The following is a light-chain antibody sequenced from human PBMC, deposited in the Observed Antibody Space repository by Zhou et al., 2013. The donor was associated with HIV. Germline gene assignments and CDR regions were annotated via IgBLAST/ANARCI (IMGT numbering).Light chain of an antibody. Sequence: EIVLTQSPATLSLSPGERATLSCRASQSVSSYLAWYQQKPGQAPRLLIYDASNRATGIPARFSGSGSGTDFTLTISSLEPEDFAVYYCQQYGNSPWTFGLGTKVEIK. V-gene: IGKV3-11*01. CDR2: DAS. CDR3: QQYGNSPWT. CDR1: QSVSSY. J-gene: IGKJ1*01.